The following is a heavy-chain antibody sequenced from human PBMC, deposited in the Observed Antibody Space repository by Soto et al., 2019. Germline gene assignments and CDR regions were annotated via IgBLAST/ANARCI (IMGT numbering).Heavy chain of an antibody. J-gene: IGHJ6*02. CDR2: ISAYNGNT. CDR1: GYTFTNYG. D-gene: IGHD3-3*01. Sequence: GASVKDSCKASGYTFTNYGISWVRQAPGQGREWMGWISAYNGNTNYAQKLQGRVTMTTDTSTSTAYMELRSLRSDDTAVYYCARDLAGYYDFWSGYPTNDYYGMDVWGQGTTVTVSS. CDR3: ARDLAGYYDFWSGYPTNDYYGMDV. V-gene: IGHV1-18*01.